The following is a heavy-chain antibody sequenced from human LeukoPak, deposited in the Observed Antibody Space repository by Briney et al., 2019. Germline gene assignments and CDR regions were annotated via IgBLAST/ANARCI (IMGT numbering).Heavy chain of an antibody. CDR1: GGSFSGYY. D-gene: IGHD2-15*01. CDR2: INHSGST. V-gene: IGHV4-34*01. J-gene: IGHJ4*02. CDR3: ARDGGYCSGGSCYSDN. Sequence: PAETLSLTCAVHGGSFSGYYWSWIRQPPGKGLEWIGEINHSGSTKYSPSLKSRVTMSVDTAKNQFSLKMSSLTAADTAVYYCARDGGYCSGGSCYSDNWGQGTLVTVSS.